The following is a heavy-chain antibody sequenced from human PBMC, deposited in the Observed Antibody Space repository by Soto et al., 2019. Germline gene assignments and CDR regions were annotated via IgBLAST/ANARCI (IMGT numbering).Heavy chain of an antibody. CDR3: ARAYGDYADWFDP. Sequence: PSETLSLTCTVSGGSISSFYWSWIRQPPGKGLEWIGYIYYSGSTNYNPSLKSRVTISVDTSKNQFSLKLSSVTAADTAVYYCARAYGDYADWFDPWGQGTLVTVSS. CDR1: GGSISSFY. CDR2: IYYSGST. J-gene: IGHJ5*02. V-gene: IGHV4-59*01. D-gene: IGHD4-17*01.